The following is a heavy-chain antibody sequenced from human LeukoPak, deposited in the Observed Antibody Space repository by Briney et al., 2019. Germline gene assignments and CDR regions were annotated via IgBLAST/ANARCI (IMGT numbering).Heavy chain of an antibody. V-gene: IGHV1-46*01. Sequence: GASVKVSCKASGYTFTRHYMNWVRQAPGQGLEWMGKINPSSGGTGYAQKFQGRVTMTRDTSASTAYIELSSLRSEDTAVYYCARMGKRVATINYWGQGTLVTVSS. CDR3: ARMGKRVATINY. CDR1: GYTFTRHY. J-gene: IGHJ4*02. D-gene: IGHD5-12*01. CDR2: INPSSGGT.